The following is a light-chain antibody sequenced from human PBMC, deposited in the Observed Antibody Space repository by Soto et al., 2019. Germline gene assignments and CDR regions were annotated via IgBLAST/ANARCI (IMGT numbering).Light chain of an antibody. Sequence: DIQWTQSPSSMSASVGDRVTMTCRASETISTFLNWYQHKPGKAPRLLISAASRLQSGVPPRFSGSGSGTEFTLTINSLRPEDFASYYCQQSYSFSLITFC. V-gene: IGKV1-39*01. J-gene: IGKJ5*01. CDR1: ETISTF. CDR2: AAS. CDR3: QQSYSFSLIT.